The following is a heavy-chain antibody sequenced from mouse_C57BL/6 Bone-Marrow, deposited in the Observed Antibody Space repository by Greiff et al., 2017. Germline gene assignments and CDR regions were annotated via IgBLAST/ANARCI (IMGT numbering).Heavy chain of an antibody. J-gene: IGHJ1*03. Sequence: EVQLQESGGGLVQPGGSLSLSCAASGFTFTDYYMSWVRQPPGKALEWLGFIRNKANGYTTEYSASVKGRFTISRANSQSILYLQMNALRAEDSATYYCARENSLLWYFDVWGTGTTVTVSS. CDR3: ARENSLLWYFDV. CDR2: IRNKANGYTT. V-gene: IGHV7-3*01. CDR1: GFTFTDYY.